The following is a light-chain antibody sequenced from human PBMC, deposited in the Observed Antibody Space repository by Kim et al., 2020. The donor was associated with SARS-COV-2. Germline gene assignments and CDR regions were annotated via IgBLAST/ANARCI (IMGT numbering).Light chain of an antibody. V-gene: IGLV2-14*04. J-gene: IGLJ1*01. CDR1: SSDIGGYNY. CDR2: DVT. Sequence: GQSITISCTGTSSDIGGYNYVSWYHQHPGNAPKLMIYDVTKRPSGVSDRFSGSKSGNTASLTISGLQAEDEADYYCSSYTTSSTFVFGAGTKVTVL. CDR3: SSYTTSSTFV.